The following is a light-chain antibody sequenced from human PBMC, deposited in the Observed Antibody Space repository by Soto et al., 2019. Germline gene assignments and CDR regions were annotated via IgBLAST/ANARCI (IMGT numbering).Light chain of an antibody. V-gene: IGKV3-15*01. J-gene: IGKJ2*01. Sequence: EILMTQSPATLSVSPGERATLSYRASQTVGTRLAWYQQKPGQAPRLLIYGASTRATDIPARFSGSGSGTEFTLTISSLQAEDFAVYFCQQYDSWPLYTFGQGTKVEIK. CDR2: GAS. CDR1: QTVGTR. CDR3: QQYDSWPLYT.